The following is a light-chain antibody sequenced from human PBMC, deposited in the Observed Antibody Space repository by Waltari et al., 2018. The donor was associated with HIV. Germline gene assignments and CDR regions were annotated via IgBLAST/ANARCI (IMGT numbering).Light chain of an antibody. V-gene: IGKV3-15*01. CDR2: GAS. J-gene: IGKJ1*01. CDR1: RSVGSS. CDR3: QQYNTWPLT. Sequence: EVVMTQSPATLLESPGKTANLSCRASRSVGSSLALYHQKPDRGPSLLIYGASSRASDVPPTFSGSGAGTDFSLSISSLRSDDLGIYYCQQYNTWPLTFGRGTTVEIK.